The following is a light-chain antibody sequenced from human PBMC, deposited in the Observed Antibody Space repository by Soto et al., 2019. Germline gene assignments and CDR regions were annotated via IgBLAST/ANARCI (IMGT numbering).Light chain of an antibody. CDR3: AAWDDRLSGPV. J-gene: IGLJ1*01. V-gene: IGLV1-44*01. CDR2: NTN. CDR1: NSNIGSNT. Sequence: QSVLTQPPSASGTPGQRVTISCSGSNSNIGSNTVHWYQLLPGMAPKLLIYNTNQGPSGVPDRFSGSKSGTSASLAISGLQSGDEADYYCAAWDDRLSGPVFGTGPKLTVL.